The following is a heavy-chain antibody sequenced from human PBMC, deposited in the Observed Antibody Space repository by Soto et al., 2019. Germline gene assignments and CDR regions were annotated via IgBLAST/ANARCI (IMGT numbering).Heavy chain of an antibody. CDR1: GFTFSSYA. V-gene: IGHV3-30-3*01. Sequence: QVQLVESGGGVVQPGRSLRLSCAASGFTFSSYAMHWVRQAPGKGLEWVAVISYDGSNKYYADSVKGRFTISRDNSKNTLYLQMNSLRAEDTAVYYCARDLYVRGSSYYDSSGYYYYYGMDVWGQGTTVTVSS. D-gene: IGHD3-22*01. CDR2: ISYDGSNK. J-gene: IGHJ6*02. CDR3: ARDLYVRGSSYYDSSGYYYYYGMDV.